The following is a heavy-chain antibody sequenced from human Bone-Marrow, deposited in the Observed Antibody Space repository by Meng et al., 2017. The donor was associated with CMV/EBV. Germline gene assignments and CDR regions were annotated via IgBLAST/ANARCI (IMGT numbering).Heavy chain of an antibody. D-gene: IGHD4-11*01. V-gene: IGHV1-69*05. CDR1: GGTFSSYA. J-gene: IGHJ6*02. Sequence: SVKVSCKASGGTFSSYAISWVRQAPGQGLEWMGGIIPIFGTANYAQKFQGRVTITTDESTSTAYMELSSLRSEDTAVYYCASRLYSNYFYGMDVWGQGTTVIVSS. CDR3: ASRLYSNYFYGMDV. CDR2: IIPIFGTA.